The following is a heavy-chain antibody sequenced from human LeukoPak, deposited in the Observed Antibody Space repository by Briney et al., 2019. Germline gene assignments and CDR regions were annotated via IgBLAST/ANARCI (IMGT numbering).Heavy chain of an antibody. J-gene: IGHJ4*02. CDR2: INNNGGSK. CDR3: ARDSYYYDH. Sequence: GGSLRLSCAASGFTFSTYAMHWVRQAPGKGLEYVSAINNNGGSKYYANSVKGRFTISRDNSKNTLYLQMGSLRAEDMAVYYCARDSYYYDHWGQGTLVTVSS. CDR1: GFTFSTYA. V-gene: IGHV3-64*01.